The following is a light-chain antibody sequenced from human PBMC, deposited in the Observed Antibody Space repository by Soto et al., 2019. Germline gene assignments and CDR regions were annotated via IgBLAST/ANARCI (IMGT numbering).Light chain of an antibody. Sequence: DIQMTQSPSTLSASVGDRVTITCRASQSITTWLAWYQQKPGKAPKLLIYDASSLESGVPSRFSGSGSGTELALAYTAVQPDDFAIYYCQQYYCYPYTFVHETKLEIK. J-gene: IGKJ2*01. V-gene: IGKV1-5*01. CDR1: QSITTW. CDR3: QQYYCYPYT. CDR2: DAS.